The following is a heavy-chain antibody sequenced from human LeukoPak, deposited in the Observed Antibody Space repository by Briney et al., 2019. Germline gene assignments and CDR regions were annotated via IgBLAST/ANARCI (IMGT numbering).Heavy chain of an antibody. V-gene: IGHV3-30*04. CDR1: GFTFSSYA. CDR3: ARHQAWNGFDS. J-gene: IGHJ4*02. CDR2: ISYDGSNK. Sequence: GGSLRLSCAASGFTFSSYAMHWVRQAPGKGLEWVAVISYDGSNKYYADSVKGRFTISRDNSENTLYLQINSLRADDTAVYYCARHQAWNGFDSWGQGTLVTVSS. D-gene: IGHD1-1*01.